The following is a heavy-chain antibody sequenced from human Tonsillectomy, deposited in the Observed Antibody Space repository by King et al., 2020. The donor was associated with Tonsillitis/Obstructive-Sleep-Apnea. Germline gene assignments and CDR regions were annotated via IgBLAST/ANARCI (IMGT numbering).Heavy chain of an antibody. CDR3: ARASSYGLDV. CDR1: NGSFSGYY. D-gene: IGHD6-6*01. CDR2: IDHTGST. V-gene: IGHV4-34*01. Sequence: VQLQQWGAGLLKPSETLSLTCAVYNGSFSGYYWSWIRQPPGKGLEWIGEIDHTGSTNCNPSLKSRVTISVDTSKNPFSLNLSSVPAADTAVYFCARASSYGLDVWGQGTTVTVSS. J-gene: IGHJ6*02.